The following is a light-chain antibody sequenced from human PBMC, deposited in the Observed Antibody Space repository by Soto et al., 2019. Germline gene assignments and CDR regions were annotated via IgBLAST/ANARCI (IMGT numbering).Light chain of an antibody. CDR2: ASS. CDR1: QTVSNN. CDR3: QQDNMTPFT. J-gene: IGKJ3*01. V-gene: IGKV1-39*01. Sequence: DIQMTQSPSSLSASVGDRVTITCRTSQTVSNNLNWYQRKPGKAPSPLIYASSTLQSGVPSRFIGSGSETEFTLTISSLQPEDFATYYCQQDNMTPFTFGPGTKVDI.